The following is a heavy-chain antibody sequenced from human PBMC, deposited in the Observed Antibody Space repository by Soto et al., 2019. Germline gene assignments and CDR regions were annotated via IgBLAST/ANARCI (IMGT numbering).Heavy chain of an antibody. D-gene: IGHD2-15*01. J-gene: IGHJ4*02. CDR2: IIPIFGTA. Sequence: QVQLVQSGAEVKKPGSSVKVSCKASGGTFSSYAISWVRQAPGQGLEWMGGIIPIFGTANYAQKFQGRVTITADKTTSTAYMELSSLRSEDTAVYYCATHCSGGSCYSWGPGPFDCWGQGTLVTVSS. CDR3: ATHCSGGSCYSWGPGPFDC. V-gene: IGHV1-69*06. CDR1: GGTFSSYA.